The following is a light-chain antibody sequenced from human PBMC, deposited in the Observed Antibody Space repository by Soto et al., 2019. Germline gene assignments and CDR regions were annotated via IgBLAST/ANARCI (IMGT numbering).Light chain of an antibody. Sequence: DTQMPQCTSTHRESVGYRVTITCRASQNIKNWLAWHQQKPGKAPNLLIYDASRLQIGVPSRFSGSGSGTEFTLTISSLQRDDFATYYCQQYYSDSPWAFGQGTKVDIK. CDR1: QNIKNW. V-gene: IGKV1-5*01. CDR2: DAS. CDR3: QQYYSDSPWA. J-gene: IGKJ1*01.